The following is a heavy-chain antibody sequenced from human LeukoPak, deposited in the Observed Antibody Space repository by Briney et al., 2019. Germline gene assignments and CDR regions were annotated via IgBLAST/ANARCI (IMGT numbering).Heavy chain of an antibody. CDR1: GYTFTSYD. CDR2: MNPNSGNT. CDR3: ARDRAMVRGVIITFPPDY. J-gene: IGHJ4*02. Sequence: ASVKVSCKASGYTFTSYDINWVRQATGQGLEWMGWMNPNSGNTGYAQKFQGRVTMTRNTSISTAYMELRSLRSDDTAVYYCARDRAMVRGVIITFPPDYWGQGTLVTVSS. V-gene: IGHV1-8*01. D-gene: IGHD3-10*01.